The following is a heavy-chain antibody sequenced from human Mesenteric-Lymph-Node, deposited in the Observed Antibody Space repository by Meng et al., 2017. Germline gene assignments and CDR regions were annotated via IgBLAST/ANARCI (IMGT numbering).Heavy chain of an antibody. CDR2: INHSGST. CDR3: ARGLDGRGVDP. J-gene: IGHJ5*02. CDR1: GGSFSGYY. Sequence: SETLSLTCAVYGGSFSGYYWSWIRQPPGKGLEWIGEINHSGSTNYNPSLKSRVTISVDTSKNQFSLKLSSVTAADTAVYYCARGLDGRGVDPWGQGTRVTGSS. D-gene: IGHD3-10*01. V-gene: IGHV4-34*01.